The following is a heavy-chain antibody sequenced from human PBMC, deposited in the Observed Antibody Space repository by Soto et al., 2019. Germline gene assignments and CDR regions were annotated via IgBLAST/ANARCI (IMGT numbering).Heavy chain of an antibody. CDR3: ARVRSASRGHYYYYGMDV. Sequence: GASVKVSCKASGYTFTSYYMHWVRQAPGQGLEWMGIINPSGGSTSYAQKFQGRVTMTRDTSTSTVYMELSSLRSEDTAVYYCARVRSASRGHYYYYGMDVWGQGTTVTVSS. CDR1: GYTFTSYY. V-gene: IGHV1-46*01. D-gene: IGHD3-10*01. J-gene: IGHJ6*02. CDR2: INPSGGST.